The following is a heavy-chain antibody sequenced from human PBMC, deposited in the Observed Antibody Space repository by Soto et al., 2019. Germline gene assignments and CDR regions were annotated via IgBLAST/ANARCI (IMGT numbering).Heavy chain of an antibody. CDR1: GFTFSSYA. Sequence: QVQLVESGGGVVQPGRSLRLSCVASGFTFSSYAMHWVRQAPGKGLEWVAVISYDGSNKYYADSVKGRFTISRDNSKNTLYLQMNSLRAEDTAVYYCARDRSQRLDYWGQGTLVTVSS. CDR2: ISYDGSNK. V-gene: IGHV3-30-3*01. D-gene: IGHD6-19*01. CDR3: ARDRSQRLDY. J-gene: IGHJ4*02.